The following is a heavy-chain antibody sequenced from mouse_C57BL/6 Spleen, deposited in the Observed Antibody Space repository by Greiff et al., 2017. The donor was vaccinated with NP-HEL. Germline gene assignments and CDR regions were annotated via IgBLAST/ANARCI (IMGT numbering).Heavy chain of an antibody. Sequence: VQLQQSGAELVRPGSSVKLSCKASGYTFTSYWMDWVKQRPGQGLEWIGNIYPSDSETHYNQKFKGKATLTVDKSSSTAYMQLSSLTSEDSAVYYSARTSIYYGSMDYWGQGTSVTVSS. CDR2: IYPSDSET. V-gene: IGHV1-61*01. CDR1: GYTFTSYW. CDR3: ARTSIYYGSMDY. J-gene: IGHJ4*01. D-gene: IGHD2-2*01.